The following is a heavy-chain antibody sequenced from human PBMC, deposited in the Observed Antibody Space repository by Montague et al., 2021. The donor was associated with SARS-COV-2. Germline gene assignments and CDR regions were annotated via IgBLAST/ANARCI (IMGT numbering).Heavy chain of an antibody. CDR3: ARVPPGLLWFGEIDY. V-gene: IGHV3-30-3*01. CDR2: ISYDGSNK. D-gene: IGHD3-10*01. CDR1: GFTFSSYA. Sequence: SLRLSCAASGFTFSSYAMHWVRQAPGKGLEWVAVISYDGSNKYYADSVKGRFTISRDNSKNTLYLQMNGLRAEDTAVYYCARVPPGLLWFGEIDYWGQGTLVTVSS. J-gene: IGHJ4*02.